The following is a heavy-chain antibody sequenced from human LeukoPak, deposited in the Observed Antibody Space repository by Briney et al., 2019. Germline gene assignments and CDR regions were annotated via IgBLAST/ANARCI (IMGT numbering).Heavy chain of an antibody. CDR2: MSYDGRYK. CDR3: ARAPFSGSSNWFDP. J-gene: IGHJ5*02. D-gene: IGHD6-6*01. Sequence: GGSLRLSCAASGFTFSNYAMHWVRQAPGKGLEWVAVMSYDGRYKFYADSVRGRFTISRDDSTNTLHLQMNSLRAEDTALYYCARAPFSGSSNWFDPWGQGTLVTVSS. V-gene: IGHV3-30*04. CDR1: GFTFSNYA.